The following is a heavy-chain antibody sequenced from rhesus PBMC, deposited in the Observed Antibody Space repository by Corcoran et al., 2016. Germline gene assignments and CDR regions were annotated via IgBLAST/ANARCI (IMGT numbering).Heavy chain of an antibody. CDR2: IDPSDSDT. Sequence: EVQLVQSGAEVKRPGESLKLSCKTSGYRFTSYWISWVRQMPGKGLEWMGAIDPSDSDTRYSPSFQGQVTISADKSISTAYLQWSSLKASDSATYYCARTYQGIWGPGTPITISS. V-gene: IGHV5-2*01. J-gene: IGHJ2*01. CDR3: ARTYQGI. CDR1: GYRFTSYW. D-gene: IGHD1-1*01.